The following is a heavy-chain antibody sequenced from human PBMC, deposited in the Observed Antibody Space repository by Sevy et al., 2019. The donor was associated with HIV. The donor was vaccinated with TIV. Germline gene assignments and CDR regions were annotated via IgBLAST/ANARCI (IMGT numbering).Heavy chain of an antibody. V-gene: IGHV4-39*02. Sequence: SETLSLTCSASGGSITSSNYYWGWIRQPPGKGLEWIGSVYYTGLTYYNPSLKSRVTISVDTSKNQFSLNLNSLTAADTAIYYCAREPGGYDYDYGMDVWGQGTTVTVSS. CDR3: AREPGGYDYDYGMDV. CDR2: VYYTGLT. J-gene: IGHJ6*02. D-gene: IGHD5-12*01. CDR1: GGSITSSNYY.